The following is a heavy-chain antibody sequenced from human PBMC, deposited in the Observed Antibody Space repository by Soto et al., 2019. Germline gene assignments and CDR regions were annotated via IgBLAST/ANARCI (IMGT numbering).Heavy chain of an antibody. J-gene: IGHJ6*01. Sequence: SLTLPLTCTLCGGCISSSSYYWGWLRQPPGKGLEWIGRIYYSGSTYYNPSLKSRVTISVDTSKNQFSLKLSSVPAADTAVYYCASSMAAAGYNDYYYDIGVCRQGTTGTV. CDR1: GGCISSSSYY. CDR3: ASSMAAAGYNDYYYDIGV. CDR2: IYYSGST. D-gene: IGHD5-12*01. V-gene: IGHV4-39*01.